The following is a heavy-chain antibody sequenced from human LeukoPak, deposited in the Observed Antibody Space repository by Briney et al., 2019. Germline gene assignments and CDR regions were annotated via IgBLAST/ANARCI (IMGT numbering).Heavy chain of an antibody. CDR3: AKQRGLQLWLRGLLGGYYFDY. D-gene: IGHD5-18*01. V-gene: IGHV3-33*06. J-gene: IGHJ4*02. Sequence: GRSLRLSCAASGFTFSSYGMHWVRQAPGKGLEWVAVIWYDGSNKYYADSVKGRFTISRDNSKNTLYLQMNSLRAEDTAVYYCAKQRGLQLWLRGLLGGYYFDYWGQGTLVTVSS. CDR1: GFTFSSYG. CDR2: IWYDGSNK.